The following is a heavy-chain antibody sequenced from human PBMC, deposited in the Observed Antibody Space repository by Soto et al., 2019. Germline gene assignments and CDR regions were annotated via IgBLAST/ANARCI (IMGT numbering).Heavy chain of an antibody. D-gene: IGHD2-15*01. J-gene: IGHJ4*02. V-gene: IGHV3-21*01. CDR3: ARAASSYSYYFDY. CDR1: GFTFSSYS. CDR2: ISSSSSYI. Sequence: EVQLVESGGGLVKPGGSLRLSCAASGFTFSSYSMNWVRQAPGKGLEWVSSISSSSSYIYYADSVKGRFTISRDNAKNSLYLQMNSLRAEDTAVYYCARAASSYSYYFDYWGQGPLVTVSS.